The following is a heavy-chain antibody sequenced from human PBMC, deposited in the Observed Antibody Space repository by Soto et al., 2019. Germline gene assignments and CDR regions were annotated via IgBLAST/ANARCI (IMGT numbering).Heavy chain of an antibody. CDR3: ARPRKMTHRAFDI. D-gene: IGHD2-21*02. Sequence: QVQLQQWGAGLLKPSETLSLTCAVYGGSFSGYYWSWIRQPPGKGLEWIGEINHSGSTNYNPSLKSRVTISVDTSKNQFSLKLSSVTAADTAVYYCARPRKMTHRAFDIWGQGTMVTVSS. CDR2: INHSGST. J-gene: IGHJ3*02. V-gene: IGHV4-34*01. CDR1: GGSFSGYY.